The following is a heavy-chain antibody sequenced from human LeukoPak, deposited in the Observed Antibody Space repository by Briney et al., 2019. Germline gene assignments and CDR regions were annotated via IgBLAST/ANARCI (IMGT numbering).Heavy chain of an antibody. D-gene: IGHD1-26*01. V-gene: IGHV4-34*01. CDR3: ATIDPYDF. CDR2: INHSGST. CDR1: GGSFSGYY. J-gene: IGHJ4*02. Sequence: SETLSLTCAVYGGSFSGYYWSWIRQPPGKGLEWIGEINHSGSTNYNPSLKSRVTISVDTSKNQFSLRLSSVTAADTAVYYCATIDPYDFWGQGTLVTVSS.